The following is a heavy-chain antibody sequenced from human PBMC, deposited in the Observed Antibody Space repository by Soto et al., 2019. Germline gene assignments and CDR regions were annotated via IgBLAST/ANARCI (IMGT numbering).Heavy chain of an antibody. V-gene: IGHV4-59*01. CDR2: IYYSGST. CDR1: GGSISSYY. J-gene: IGHJ6*03. CDR3: ARAYVDYYYYYMDV. Sequence: SETLSHTCTVSGGSISSYYWSWIRQPPGKGLEWIGYIYYSGSTNYNPSLKSRVTISVDTSKNQFSLKLSSVTAADTAVYYCARAYVDYYYYYMDVWGKGTTVTVSS. D-gene: IGHD3-16*01.